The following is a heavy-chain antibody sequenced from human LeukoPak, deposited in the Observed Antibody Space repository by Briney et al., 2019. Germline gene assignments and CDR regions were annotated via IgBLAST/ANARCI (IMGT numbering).Heavy chain of an antibody. CDR1: GGSFSGYY. J-gene: IGHJ6*03. CDR3: ARVEYGYTLKGYYYYYMDV. Sequence: SETLSLTCAVYGGSFSGYYWSWIRQPPGKGLEWIGEINHSGSTNYNPSLKSRVTISVDTSKNQFSLKLSSVTAADTAVYYCARVEYGYTLKGYYYYYMDVWGKGTTVTVSS. CDR2: INHSGST. D-gene: IGHD5-24*01. V-gene: IGHV4-34*01.